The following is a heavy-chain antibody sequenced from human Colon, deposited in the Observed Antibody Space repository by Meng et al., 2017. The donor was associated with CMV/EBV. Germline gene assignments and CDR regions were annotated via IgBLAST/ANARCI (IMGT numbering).Heavy chain of an antibody. Sequence: LACATSGFTAPGDTLGWIRQAPGKGVEWISYIASGVTTMFYTSSVKGRVTISRENAKNTLFLKMNSLRTEDTAMYCYARGGYHGWIIYWGQGTLVTVSS. D-gene: IGHD6-19*01. CDR2: IASGVTTM. CDR3: ARGGYHGWIIY. V-gene: IGHV3-11*01. J-gene: IGHJ4*02. CDR1: GFTAPGDT.